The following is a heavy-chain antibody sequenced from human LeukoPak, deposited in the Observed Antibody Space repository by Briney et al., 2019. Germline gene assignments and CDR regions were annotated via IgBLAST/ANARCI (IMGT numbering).Heavy chain of an antibody. D-gene: IGHD3-16*01. CDR1: GFTFSNYA. Sequence: PGSSLRLSCVGSGFTFSNYAMHWVRQAPGKGLEWVTIISYDARNKYFADSVNGRFTVSRDNSKNTVYLQMNSLRVDDTAVYFCAGFWGSHRLEYWGQGTPVTVSS. V-gene: IGHV3-30*04. J-gene: IGHJ4*02. CDR3: AGFWGSHRLEY. CDR2: ISYDARNK.